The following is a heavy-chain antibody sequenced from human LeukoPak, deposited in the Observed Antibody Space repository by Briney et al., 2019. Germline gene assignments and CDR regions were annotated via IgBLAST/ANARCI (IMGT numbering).Heavy chain of an antibody. Sequence: SQTLSLTCTVSGGSITSGSYYWTWIRQPAGKGLKWIGRIHTSGSTNYNPSLKGRLTLSLDTSKNQFSLKLSSVTAADTAVYYCARALLYGSGSYGAFDIWGQGTMVTVSS. CDR3: ARALLYGSGSYGAFDI. D-gene: IGHD3-10*01. CDR1: GGSITSGSYY. J-gene: IGHJ3*02. V-gene: IGHV4-61*02. CDR2: IHTSGST.